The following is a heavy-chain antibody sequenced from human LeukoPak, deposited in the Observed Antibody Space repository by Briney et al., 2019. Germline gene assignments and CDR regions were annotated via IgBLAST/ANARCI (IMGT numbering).Heavy chain of an antibody. V-gene: IGHV3-30*18. J-gene: IGHJ4*02. CDR1: GFTFSSYG. CDR2: ISYVGSDK. Sequence: PRRSMTLSCAPSGFTFSSYGMHWVSQAQGKGLEWVAVISYVGSDKYYADSVKGRFTISRDKSKNTLYLQIDSLRAEDTAVDYCAKDQWLVLYYFDYWGQGTLVTVSS. D-gene: IGHD6-19*01. CDR3: AKDQWLVLYYFDY.